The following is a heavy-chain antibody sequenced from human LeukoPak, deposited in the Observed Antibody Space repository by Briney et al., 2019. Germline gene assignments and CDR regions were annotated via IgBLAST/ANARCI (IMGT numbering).Heavy chain of an antibody. CDR2: IRYDGSNK. Sequence: GGSLRLSCAASGFTFSSYGMHWVRQAPGKGLEWVAFIRYDGSNKYYADSVKGRFTISRDNSKNTLYLQMNSLRAEDTAVYYCARARRGYSYVLDYWGQGTLVTVSS. J-gene: IGHJ4*02. CDR3: ARARRGYSYVLDY. D-gene: IGHD5-18*01. V-gene: IGHV3-30*02. CDR1: GFTFSSYG.